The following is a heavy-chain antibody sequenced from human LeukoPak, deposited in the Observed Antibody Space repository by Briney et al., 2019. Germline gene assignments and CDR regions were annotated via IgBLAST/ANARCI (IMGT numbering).Heavy chain of an antibody. J-gene: IGHJ5*02. V-gene: IGHV1-69*13. CDR3: AREVVVVAATRGHWFDP. Sequence: ASVKVSCKASGGTFSSYAISWVGQAPGQGLEWMGGIIPIFGTANYAQKFQGRVTITADESTSTAYMELSSLRSEDTAVYYCAREVVVVAATRGHWFDPWGQGTLVTVSS. CDR2: IIPIFGTA. CDR1: GGTFSSYA. D-gene: IGHD2-15*01.